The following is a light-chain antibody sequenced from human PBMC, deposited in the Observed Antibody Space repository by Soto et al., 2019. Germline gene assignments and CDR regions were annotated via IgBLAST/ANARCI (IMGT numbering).Light chain of an antibody. CDR3: QQRSNWPHT. CDR1: QRVSSY. Sequence: EIVLTQSPATLSLSPGERATLSCRASQRVSSYLAWYQQKPGQAPRLLIYDASNRATGIPDKFSGSGSGTDFTLTISSLEPEDFAVYYCQQRSNWPHTFGQGTKLEIK. J-gene: IGKJ2*01. CDR2: DAS. V-gene: IGKV3-11*01.